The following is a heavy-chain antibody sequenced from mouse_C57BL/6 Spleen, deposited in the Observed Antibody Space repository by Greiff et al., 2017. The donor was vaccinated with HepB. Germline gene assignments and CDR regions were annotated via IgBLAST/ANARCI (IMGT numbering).Heavy chain of an antibody. Sequence: QVQLQQSGAELMKPGASVKLSCKATGYTFTGYWIEWVKQRPGHGLEWIGEILPGSGSTNYNEKFKGKATFTADTSSNTAYMQLSSLTTEDSAIYYCARDEGRGTTVVATPFDYWGQGTTLTVSS. V-gene: IGHV1-9*01. D-gene: IGHD1-1*01. CDR1: GYTFTGYW. CDR3: ARDEGRGTTVVATPFDY. CDR2: ILPGSGST. J-gene: IGHJ2*01.